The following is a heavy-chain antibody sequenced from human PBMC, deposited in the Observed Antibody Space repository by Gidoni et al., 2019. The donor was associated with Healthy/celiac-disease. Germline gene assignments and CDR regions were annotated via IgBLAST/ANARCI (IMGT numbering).Heavy chain of an antibody. CDR1: GFTFSSYG. CDR3: ARGGTGYCSGGSCLYYYGMDV. V-gene: IGHV3-33*08. J-gene: IGHJ6*02. CDR2: IWYDGSNK. Sequence: QVQLVESGGGVVQPGRSLRLSCAAAGFTFSSYGMHWVRQAPGKGLEWVAVIWYDGSNKYYADSVKGRFTISRDNSKNTLYLQMNSLRAEDTAVYYCARGGTGYCSGGSCLYYYGMDVWGQGTTVTVSS. D-gene: IGHD2-15*01.